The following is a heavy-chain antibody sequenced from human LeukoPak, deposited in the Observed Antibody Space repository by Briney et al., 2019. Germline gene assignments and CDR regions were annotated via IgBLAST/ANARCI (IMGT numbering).Heavy chain of an antibody. CDR3: ARLSEDYGMDV. J-gene: IGHJ6*02. Sequence: NPSETLSLTCTVSGGSISSYYWSWIRQPAGKGLEWIGYIYYSGSTNYSPSLKSRVTISVDTSKNQFSLKLSSVTAADTAVYYCARLSEDYGMDVWGQGTTVTVSS. CDR2: IYYSGST. V-gene: IGHV4-59*08. D-gene: IGHD5/OR15-5a*01. CDR1: GGSISSYY.